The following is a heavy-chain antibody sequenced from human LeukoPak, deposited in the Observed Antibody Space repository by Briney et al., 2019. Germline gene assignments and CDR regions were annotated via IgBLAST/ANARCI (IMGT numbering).Heavy chain of an antibody. J-gene: IGHJ4*02. CDR1: GGSFSHYY. CDR3: SRGSDESKTGDS. D-gene: IGHD3-9*01. V-gene: IGHV4-34*01. CDR2: IHPYGFT. Sequence: SETLSLTCAIYGGSFSHYYWSWIRQAPGRGLEWIGEIHPYGFTSVNPSLKSRVSIVPDTSKNQFSLTLTSVTAADTAAYYCSRGSDESKTGDSWGQGSLVTVSS.